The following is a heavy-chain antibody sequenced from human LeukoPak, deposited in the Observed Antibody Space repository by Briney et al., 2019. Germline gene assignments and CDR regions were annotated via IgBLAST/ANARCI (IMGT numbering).Heavy chain of an antibody. CDR1: GFTFSSYA. CDR2: ISSSSSYI. CDR3: ARDGRLLNYNMDV. J-gene: IGHJ6*03. Sequence: GGSLRLSCAASGFTFSSYAMSWVRQAPGKGLEWVSSISSSSSYIYYADSVKGRFTISRDNAKKSMYLQMNSLRAKDTAVYYCARDGRLLNYNMDVWGKGTTVTVSS. V-gene: IGHV3-21*01. D-gene: IGHD2-15*01.